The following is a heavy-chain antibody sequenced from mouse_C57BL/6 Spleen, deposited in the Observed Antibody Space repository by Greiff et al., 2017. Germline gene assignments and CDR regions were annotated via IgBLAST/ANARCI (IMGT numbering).Heavy chain of an antibody. V-gene: IGHV1-76*01. CDR2: IYPGSGNT. CDR1: GYTFTDYY. D-gene: IGHD2-5*01. CDR3: ARDHYSKTLYAMDY. Sequence: QVQLQQSGAELVRPGASVKLSCKASGYTFTDYYINWVKQRPGQGLEWIARIYPGSGNTYYNEKFKGKATLTAEKSSSTAYMQLSSLTSEDSAVYFCARDHYSKTLYAMDYWGQGTSVTVSS. J-gene: IGHJ4*01.